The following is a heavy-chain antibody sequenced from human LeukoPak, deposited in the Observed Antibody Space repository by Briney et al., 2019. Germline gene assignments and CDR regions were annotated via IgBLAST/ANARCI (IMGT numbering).Heavy chain of an antibody. CDR1: GFTSSSYW. CDR2: IKQDGSEK. Sequence: PGGSLRLSCAASGFTSSSYWMSWVRQAPGKGLEWVANIKQDGSEKYYVDSVKGRFTISRDNAKNSLYLQMNSLRAEDTAVYYCARENHVTIGYWGQGALVTVSS. V-gene: IGHV3-7*01. CDR3: ARENHVTIGY. J-gene: IGHJ4*02. D-gene: IGHD3-3*01.